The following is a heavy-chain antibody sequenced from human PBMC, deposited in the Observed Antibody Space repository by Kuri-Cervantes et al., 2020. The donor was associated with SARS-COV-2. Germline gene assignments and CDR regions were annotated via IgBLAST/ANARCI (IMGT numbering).Heavy chain of an antibody. Sequence: GGSLRLSCAASGFTFSSYGMHWVRQAPGKGLERVAVIWYDGSNKYYADSVKGRFTISRDNAKNSLYLQMNSLRAEDTAVYYCARDEVVVVPAAISGWYYYGMDVWGQGTTVTVSS. V-gene: IGHV3-33*01. CDR1: GFTFSSYG. CDR2: IWYDGSNK. J-gene: IGHJ6*02. D-gene: IGHD2-2*02. CDR3: ARDEVVVVPAAISGWYYYGMDV.